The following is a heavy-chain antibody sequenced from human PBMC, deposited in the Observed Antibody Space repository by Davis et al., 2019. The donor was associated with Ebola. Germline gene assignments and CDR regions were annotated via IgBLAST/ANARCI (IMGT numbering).Heavy chain of an antibody. CDR1: GYTFTSYW. D-gene: IGHD3-3*01. CDR2: LFPSDSDT. Sequence: ESLKIPCQASGYTFTSYWNGRVRQMPGKGLEWMGLLFPSDSDTVYSPSFQGQVTLSADKSITTAYLQWSSLKASDTAMYYCARFLEWKADYWGQGTLVTVSS. CDR3: ARFLEWKADY. J-gene: IGHJ4*02. V-gene: IGHV5-51*01.